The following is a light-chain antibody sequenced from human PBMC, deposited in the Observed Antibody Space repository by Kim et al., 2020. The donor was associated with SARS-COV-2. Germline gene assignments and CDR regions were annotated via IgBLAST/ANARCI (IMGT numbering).Light chain of an antibody. J-gene: IGKJ1*01. Sequence: GDRVTITCRASQSISSWLAWYQQRQGKAPKVLIYRASDLEGGVPSRFSGRVSGTEFTLTISSLQPDDFATYYCQQYNTYPWTFGQGTKVDIK. V-gene: IGKV1-5*03. CDR1: QSISSW. CDR3: QQYNTYPWT. CDR2: RAS.